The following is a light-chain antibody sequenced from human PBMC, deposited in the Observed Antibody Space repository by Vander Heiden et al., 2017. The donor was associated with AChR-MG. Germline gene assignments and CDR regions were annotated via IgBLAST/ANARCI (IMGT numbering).Light chain of an antibody. CDR1: QSVSSY. V-gene: IGKV3-15*01. J-gene: IGKJ4*01. Sequence: DIVMTQSPATLSASPGERATIPCRASQSVSSYLTWYQHKPGQAPRLLIYGASTRATGIPSRFSGSGSGTDFTLTISSLQSEDFAFYYCQQCNNSPLTFGRGTKLEIK. CDR2: GAS. CDR3: QQCNNSPLT.